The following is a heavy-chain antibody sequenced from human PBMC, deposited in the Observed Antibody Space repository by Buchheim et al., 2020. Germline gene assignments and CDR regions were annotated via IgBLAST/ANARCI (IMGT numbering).Heavy chain of an antibody. D-gene: IGHD4-11*01. CDR2: IWYDGSNK. CDR1: GFTFSSYG. J-gene: IGHJ6*02. V-gene: IGHV3-33*01. CDR3: ARGTDSNYNYYYGMDV. Sequence: QVQLVESGGGVVQPGRSLRLSCAASGFTFSSYGMHWVRQAPGKGLEWVAVIWYDGSNKYYADSVKGRFTISRDNYKNTLYLQMNSLRAEDTAVYYCARGTDSNYNYYYGMDVWGQGTT.